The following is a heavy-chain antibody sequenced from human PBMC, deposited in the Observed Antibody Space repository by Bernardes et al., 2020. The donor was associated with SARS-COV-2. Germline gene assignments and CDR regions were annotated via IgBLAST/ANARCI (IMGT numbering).Heavy chain of an antibody. D-gene: IGHD1-26*01. Sequence: GGSLRLSCAASGFTFNSYWMHWVRQAPGKGLVWVSRSNSDGSVTNYVDSVKGRFTISRDNTKSTLYLQMNSLGVEDTAVYYCARGLFSASPGCVGYWGRGTLVTVSS. J-gene: IGHJ4*02. CDR2: SNSDGSVT. CDR3: ARGLFSASPGCVGY. V-gene: IGHV3-74*01. CDR1: GFTFNSYW.